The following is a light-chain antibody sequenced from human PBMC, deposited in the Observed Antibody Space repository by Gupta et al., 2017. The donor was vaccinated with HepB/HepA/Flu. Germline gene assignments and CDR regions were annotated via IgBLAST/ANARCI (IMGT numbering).Light chain of an antibody. CDR2: VAS. CDR3: LQYNHCPWT. J-gene: IGKJ1*01. Sequence: AIQMTQSPASLSASVGDRVTITCRASEGIRNDLGWYQQKPGKAPKLLIYVASSLQSGVPSRFSGSGSGTDFTLTISSLQPEDFATYYCLQYNHCPWTFGQGTKVEIK. CDR1: EGIRND. V-gene: IGKV1-6*01.